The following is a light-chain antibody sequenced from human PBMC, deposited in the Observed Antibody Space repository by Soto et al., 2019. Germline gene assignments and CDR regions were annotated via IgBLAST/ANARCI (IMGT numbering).Light chain of an antibody. CDR3: LQDYNYPRT. Sequence: IQMTQSPSSMSASVGDRVTITCRASPDIGNDLGWYQQKPGKAPRLLISTASTLESGVPARFSGSGSGTHFILTISSLQPEDFATYFCLQDYNYPRTFGQGTQVEI. CDR2: TAS. V-gene: IGKV1-6*01. J-gene: IGKJ1*01. CDR1: PDIGND.